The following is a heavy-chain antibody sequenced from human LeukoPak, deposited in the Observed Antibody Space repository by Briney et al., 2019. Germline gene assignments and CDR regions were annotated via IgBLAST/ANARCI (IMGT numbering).Heavy chain of an antibody. CDR3: AKVGAATVVTRYYYYMDV. Sequence: GGSLRLSCAASGFTFSSYAMSWVRQAPGKGLEWVSAISGSGGSTYYADSVKGRFTISRDNSKNTLYLQMNSLRAEDTAVYYCAKVGAATVVTRYYYYMDVWGKGTTVTVSS. J-gene: IGHJ6*03. CDR2: ISGSGGST. D-gene: IGHD4-23*01. V-gene: IGHV3-23*01. CDR1: GFTFSSYA.